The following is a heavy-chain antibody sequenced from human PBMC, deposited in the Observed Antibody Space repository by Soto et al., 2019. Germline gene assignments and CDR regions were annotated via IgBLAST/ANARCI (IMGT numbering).Heavy chain of an antibody. CDR1: GCTFTSYA. CDR3: ARSGSGVPWDYFDY. J-gene: IGHJ4*02. D-gene: IGHD3-10*01. V-gene: IGHV1-3*01. Sequence: GASVKVSCKASGCTFTSYAMHWVRQAPGQRLEWMGWINAGNGNTKYSQKFQGRVTITRDTSASTAYMELSSLRSEDTAVYYCARSGSGVPWDYFDYLAQGTLVTVSS. CDR2: INAGNGNT.